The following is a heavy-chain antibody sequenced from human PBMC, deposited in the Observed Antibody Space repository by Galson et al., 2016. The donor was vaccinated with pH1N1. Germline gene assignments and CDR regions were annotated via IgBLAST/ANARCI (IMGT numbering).Heavy chain of an antibody. D-gene: IGHD3-10*01. CDR2: FSSNSGAI. CDR3: VKNGGLAGRDYFDT. CDR1: GFSFDDFA. V-gene: IGHV3-9*01. Sequence: SLRLSCAASGFSFDDFAMHWVRQVPGKGLEWVSGFSSNSGAIGYADSVKGRFTISRDNAQSSMYLQMNSLRPGDTAVYYCVKNGGLAGRDYFDTWGQGTLVTVSS. J-gene: IGHJ4*02.